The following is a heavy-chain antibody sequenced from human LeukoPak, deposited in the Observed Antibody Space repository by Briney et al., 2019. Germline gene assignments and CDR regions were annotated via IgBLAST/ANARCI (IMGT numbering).Heavy chain of an antibody. CDR2: IYPGDSDT. V-gene: IGHV5-51*01. CDR3: ARLGFCSSRSCYYGMDV. Sequence: GESLKISCKGSGYSFSTYWIGWVRQMPGKGLEWMGIIYPGDSDTRYSPSSQGQVTISADKSISTAYLQWSSLKASDTAMCYCARLGFCSSRSCYYGMDVWGQGTTVIVSS. CDR1: GYSFSTYW. J-gene: IGHJ6*02. D-gene: IGHD2-2*01.